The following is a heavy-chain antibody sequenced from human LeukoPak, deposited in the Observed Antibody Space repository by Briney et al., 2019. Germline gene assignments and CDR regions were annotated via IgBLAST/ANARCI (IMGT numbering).Heavy chain of an antibody. V-gene: IGHV3-74*03. J-gene: IGHJ4*02. CDR1: GFSFRSYF. CDR3: VAYNWNYPEY. D-gene: IGHD1-7*01. Sequence: GGSLRLSCVASGFSFRSYFMYWVRQAPGKGLVWVSRINPYGSDTEYADSVKGRFTISRDNAKNTLYMQMNSLREEDTAVYYCVAYNWNYPEYWGQGTLVTVSS. CDR2: INPYGSDT.